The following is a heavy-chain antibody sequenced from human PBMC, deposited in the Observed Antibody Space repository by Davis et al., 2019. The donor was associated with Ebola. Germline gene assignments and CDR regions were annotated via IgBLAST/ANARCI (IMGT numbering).Heavy chain of an antibody. D-gene: IGHD3-3*01. Sequence: LSLTCAASGFTFSSYGMHWVRQAPGKGLEWVAVISYDGSNKYYADSVKGRFTISRDNSKNTLYLQMNSLRAEDTAVYYCAKDRLRSGYPHNWFDPWGQGTLVTVSS. V-gene: IGHV3-30*18. CDR1: GFTFSSYG. CDR2: ISYDGSNK. J-gene: IGHJ5*02. CDR3: AKDRLRSGYPHNWFDP.